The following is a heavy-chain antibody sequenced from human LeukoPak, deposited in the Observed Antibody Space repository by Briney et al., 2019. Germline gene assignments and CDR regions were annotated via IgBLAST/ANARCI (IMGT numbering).Heavy chain of an antibody. Sequence: GGSLRLSCAASGFISRDYPMSWVRQTPGKGLEWVSSISAGGGGIYYADSVEGRITVSRDDSKNTLYLQMNSLRVEDTALYYCAKESNGRRFDFDYWGQGTLATVSS. CDR1: GFISRDYP. CDR3: AKESNGRRFDFDY. J-gene: IGHJ4*02. D-gene: IGHD1-26*01. V-gene: IGHV3-23*01. CDR2: ISAGGGGI.